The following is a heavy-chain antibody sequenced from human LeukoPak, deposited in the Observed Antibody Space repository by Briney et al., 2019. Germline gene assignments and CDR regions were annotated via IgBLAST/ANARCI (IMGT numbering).Heavy chain of an antibody. J-gene: IGHJ4*02. CDR3: TTAGYSRYA. CDR1: GFTFSNAW. CDR2: FKSKTDGGTT. D-gene: IGHD6-13*01. Sequence: PGGSLRLSCAASGFTFSNAWMSWVRQAPGKGLEWVGRFKSKTDGGTTDYAAPVKGRFTISRDDSKNTLYLQMNSLKTEDTAVYYCTTAGYSRYAGGQGTLVTVSS. V-gene: IGHV3-15*01.